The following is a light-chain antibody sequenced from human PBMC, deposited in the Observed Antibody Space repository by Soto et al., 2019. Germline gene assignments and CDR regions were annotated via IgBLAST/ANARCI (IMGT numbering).Light chain of an antibody. CDR2: RAS. CDR3: QQYDSYMYT. Sequence: DIQMTQSPFTLSAPVGDRVTITCRASQSISSWLAWYQQKPGKAPKLPIQRASSLESGVPSRFSGGGSGREFTLTISSLQPDDVATYYCQQYDSYMYTFGQGTKLEIK. CDR1: QSISSW. J-gene: IGKJ2*01. V-gene: IGKV1-5*03.